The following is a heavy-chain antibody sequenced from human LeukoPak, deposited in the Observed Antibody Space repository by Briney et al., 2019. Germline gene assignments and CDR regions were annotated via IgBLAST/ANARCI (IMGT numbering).Heavy chain of an antibody. J-gene: IGHJ1*01. V-gene: IGHV3-23*01. Sequence: GGSLRLSCAGSGFSFSTYAMTWVRQAPGMGLESVSAISGSGGYTYYADSVKGRFTISRENSKNTVYLQMNSLRAEETAIYYCPKAEGKYPTGGRWQHWCQGTLVTVSS. CDR2: ISGSGGYT. CDR1: GFSFSTYA. CDR3: PKAEGKYPTGGRWQH. D-gene: IGHD4-23*01.